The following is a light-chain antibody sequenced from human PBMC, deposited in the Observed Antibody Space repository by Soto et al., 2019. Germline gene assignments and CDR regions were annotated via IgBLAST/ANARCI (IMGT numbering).Light chain of an antibody. J-gene: IGLJ3*02. CDR3: SSYTSGSTWV. CDR1: SSDVGGYNC. Sequence: QSVLTQPASVSGSPGQSITISCTGTSSDVGGYNCVSWYQQHPGKAPKLMIYEVSNRPSGVSNRFSGSKSGNTASLTISGLQAEDEADYYCSSYTSGSTWVFGGGTKLTVL. CDR2: EVS. V-gene: IGLV2-14*01.